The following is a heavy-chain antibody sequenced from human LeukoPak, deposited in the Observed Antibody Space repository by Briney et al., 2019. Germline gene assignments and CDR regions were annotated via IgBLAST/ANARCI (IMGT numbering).Heavy chain of an antibody. CDR2: ISYDGSNK. CDR1: GFTFSGYP. Sequence: PGKSLRLSCAASGFTFSGYPIHWVRQAPGKGLEWVAVISYDGSNKYYADSVKGRFTISRDNSKNTLYLQMNSLRAEDTAVYYCARGVVGATTGAYSFDYWGRGTLVTVSS. D-gene: IGHD1-26*01. V-gene: IGHV3-30-3*01. CDR3: ARGVVGATTGAYSFDY. J-gene: IGHJ4*02.